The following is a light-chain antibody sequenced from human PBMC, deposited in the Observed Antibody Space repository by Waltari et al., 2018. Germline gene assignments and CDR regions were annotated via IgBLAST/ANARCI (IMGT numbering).Light chain of an antibody. CDR3: QQSYSTSIT. V-gene: IGKV1-39*01. J-gene: IGKJ5*01. CDR2: AAS. CDR1: QSIRSY. Sequence: DIQMTQSPSSLSASVGDRVTITCRAGQSIRSYLNWYQQKPGKAPKLLIYAASSLQSGVPSRFSGSGSGTDVTLTISSLQPEDFATYYCQQSYSTSITFGQGTRLEIK.